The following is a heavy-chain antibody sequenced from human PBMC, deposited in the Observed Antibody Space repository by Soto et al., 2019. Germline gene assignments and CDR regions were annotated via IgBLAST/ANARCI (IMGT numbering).Heavy chain of an antibody. V-gene: IGHV3-23*01. D-gene: IGHD6-6*01. J-gene: IGHJ4*02. CDR3: APGEGQLVLFY. CDR2: ISGSGGST. CDR1: GFTFSSYA. Sequence: GGSLRLSCAASGFTFSSYAMSWVRQAPGKGLEWVSAISGSGGSTYYADSVKGRFTISRDNSKNTLYLQMNSLRAEDTAVYYCAPGEGQLVLFYWGQGTLVTVSS.